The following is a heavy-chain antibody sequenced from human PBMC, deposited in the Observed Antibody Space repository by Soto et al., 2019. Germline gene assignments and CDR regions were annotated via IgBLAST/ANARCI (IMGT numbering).Heavy chain of an antibody. Sequence: QVQLVQSGAEVKKPGSSVKVSCKASGGTFSNYAISWVRQAPGQGLEWMGGIIPIFDTANYAQKFQGRVTIIADESTSTAYMERSSLRSEDTAVYYCARVGKRGGYYGMDVWGQGTTVTVSS. D-gene: IGHD3-10*01. CDR2: IIPIFDTA. CDR3: ARVGKRGGYYGMDV. CDR1: GGTFSNYA. V-gene: IGHV1-69*12. J-gene: IGHJ6*02.